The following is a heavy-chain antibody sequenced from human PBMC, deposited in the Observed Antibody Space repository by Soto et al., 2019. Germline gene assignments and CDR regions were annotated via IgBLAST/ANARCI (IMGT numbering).Heavy chain of an antibody. CDR3: ARDDGSGWYDY. J-gene: IGHJ4*02. Sequence: GGSLRLSCAASGFTFSSYAMHWVRQAPGKGLEWVAVISYDGSNKYYADSVKGRFTISRDNSKSTLYLQMNSLRAEDTAVYYCARDDGSGWYDYWGQGTLVTVSS. CDR2: ISYDGSNK. CDR1: GFTFSSYA. D-gene: IGHD6-19*01. V-gene: IGHV3-30-3*01.